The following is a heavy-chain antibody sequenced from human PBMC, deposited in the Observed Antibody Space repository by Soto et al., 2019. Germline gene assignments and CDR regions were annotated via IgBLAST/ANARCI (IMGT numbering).Heavy chain of an antibody. CDR3: AHLLVVGADDFDH. D-gene: IGHD1-26*01. Sequence: VQLVESGGGVVQPGRSLRLSCAASGFTFSSYGMHWVRQAPGRGLEWVANINRDGSDQYYVDSVKGRFTISRDNAKNSLYLQMNSLRAEDTAIYYCAHLLVVGADDFDHWGQGTLVTVSS. V-gene: IGHV3-7*03. CDR1: GFTFSSYG. J-gene: IGHJ4*02. CDR2: INRDGSDQ.